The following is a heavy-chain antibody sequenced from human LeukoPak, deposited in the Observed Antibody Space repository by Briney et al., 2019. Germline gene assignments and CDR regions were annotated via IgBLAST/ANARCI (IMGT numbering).Heavy chain of an antibody. Sequence: GRSLRLSCAASGFTFSSYGMHWVRQAPGKGLVWVAVISYDGSNKYYADSVKGRFTISRDNSKNTLYLQMNSLRAEDTAVYYCAKRPIYGSGRSPYFSTYWSQGTLVTVSS. CDR3: AKRPIYGSGRSPYFSTY. V-gene: IGHV3-30*18. CDR2: ISYDGSNK. J-gene: IGHJ4*02. CDR1: GFTFSSYG. D-gene: IGHD3-10*01.